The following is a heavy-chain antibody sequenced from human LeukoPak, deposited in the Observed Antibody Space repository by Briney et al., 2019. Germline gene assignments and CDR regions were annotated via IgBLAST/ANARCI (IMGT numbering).Heavy chain of an antibody. CDR2: IIPVFETT. CDR3: VTSHCSTTSCYSEGSYHYELDV. Sequence: SVKVSCKVSEGTFGSHATSWVRRAPGRGLEWIGGIIPVFETTNYAQKFQGRVTITADVSARTAYMELSSLRSEDTAVYYCVTSHCSTTSCYSEGSYHYELDVWGHGTTVSVSS. CDR1: EGTFGSHA. V-gene: IGHV1-69*13. J-gene: IGHJ6*01. D-gene: IGHD2-2*02.